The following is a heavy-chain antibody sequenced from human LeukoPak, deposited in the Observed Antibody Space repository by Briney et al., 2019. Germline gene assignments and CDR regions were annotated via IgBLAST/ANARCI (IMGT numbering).Heavy chain of an antibody. J-gene: IGHJ4*02. CDR3: ARVWIAVAIDY. CDR1: GGSFSSYY. D-gene: IGHD6-19*01. CDR2: INHSGSA. Sequence: SETLSLTCAVYGGSFSSYYWSWIRQPPGEGLEWIGEINHSGSAKYSPSLESRVTISVDTSKNQVSLNLRSVSAADTAVYYCARVWIAVAIDYWGQGTLVTVSS. V-gene: IGHV4-34*01.